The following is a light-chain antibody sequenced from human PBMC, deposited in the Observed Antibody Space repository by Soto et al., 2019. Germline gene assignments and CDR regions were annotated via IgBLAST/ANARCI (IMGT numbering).Light chain of an antibody. V-gene: IGKV3-11*01. J-gene: IGKJ5*01. CDR1: QNINKY. Sequence: EIVLTQSPGTLSLSPGERATLSCRTSQNINKYLAWYQQKPGQAPRLLIYDASNRATGIPARFSGSGSGTDFHLTISSLEPEDFAVYYCQQRSNWPITFGQGTRLEIK. CDR2: DAS. CDR3: QQRSNWPIT.